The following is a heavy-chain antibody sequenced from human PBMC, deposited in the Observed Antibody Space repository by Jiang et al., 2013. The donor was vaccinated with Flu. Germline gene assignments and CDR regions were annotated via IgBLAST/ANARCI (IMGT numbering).Heavy chain of an antibody. J-gene: IGHJ4*02. CDR3: ATTSDFWSGYYTDY. CDR1: GFTFSSYS. D-gene: IGHD3-3*01. V-gene: IGHV3-48*02. Sequence: VQLVESGGGLVQPGGSLRLSCAASGFTFSSYSMNWVRQAPGKGLEWVSYISSSSSTIYYADSVKGRFTISRDNAKNSLYLQMNSLRDEDTAVYYCATTSDFWSGYYTDYWGQGTLVTASS. CDR2: ISSSSSTI.